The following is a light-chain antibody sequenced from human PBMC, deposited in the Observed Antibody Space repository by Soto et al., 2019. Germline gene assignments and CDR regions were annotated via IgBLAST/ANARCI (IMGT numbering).Light chain of an antibody. CDR1: QSFRKN. J-gene: IGKJ1*01. CDR3: QQFDDWPT. V-gene: IGKV3-15*01. Sequence: EIVMTQSPSTLLPSPGETATLSCRASQSFRKNLAWYQHKPGQAPRLLIYGTSNRATGIPDRISGSRSGTEFTLTISSLQSEDFGVYYCQQFDDWPTFGQGTKVDI. CDR2: GTS.